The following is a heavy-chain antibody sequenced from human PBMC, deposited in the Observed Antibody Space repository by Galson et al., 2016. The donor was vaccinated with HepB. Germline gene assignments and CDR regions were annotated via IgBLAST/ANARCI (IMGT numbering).Heavy chain of an antibody. Sequence: SLRLSCAASGCTFRNYALSWVRRAPGKGLEWVSHIDGPTPNTHYADSVRGRFSIYRDNSRDTLYLQMDSLTAEDSAIYYCTTWLSHHFDYWGQGTRVTVSS. J-gene: IGHJ4*02. CDR2: IDGPTPNT. CDR1: GCTFRNYA. D-gene: IGHD6-19*01. V-gene: IGHV3-23*01. CDR3: TTWLSHHFDY.